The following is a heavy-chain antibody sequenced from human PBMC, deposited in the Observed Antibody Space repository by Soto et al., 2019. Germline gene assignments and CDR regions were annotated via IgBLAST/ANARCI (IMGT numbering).Heavy chain of an antibody. Sequence: QVQLVQSGAEVKKPGSSVKVSCKASGGTFSSYAISWVRQAPGQGLEWMGGIIPIFGTANYAQKFQGRVTITADGSXXTXYXXRSSLRSEDTAVYDCARGLPRWDYGSGSYSSGMDVWGQGTTVTVSS. J-gene: IGHJ6*02. CDR3: ARGLPRWDYGSGSYSSGMDV. V-gene: IGHV1-69*12. CDR1: GGTFSSYA. D-gene: IGHD3-10*01. CDR2: IIPIFGTA.